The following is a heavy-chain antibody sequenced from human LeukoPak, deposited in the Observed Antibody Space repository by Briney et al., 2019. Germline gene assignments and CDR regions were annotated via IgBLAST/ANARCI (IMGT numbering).Heavy chain of an antibody. CDR2: ISAYNGNT. D-gene: IGHD6-19*01. J-gene: IGHJ3*02. V-gene: IGHV1-18*01. CDR3: ARDTPIAVAGTKFDAFDI. Sequence: ASVKVSCKASGYTFTCYGISWVRQAPGQGLEWMGWISAYNGNTNYAQKLQGRVTMTTDTSTSTAYMELRSLRSDDTAVYYCARDTPIAVAGTKFDAFDIWGQGTMVTVSS. CDR1: GYTFTCYG.